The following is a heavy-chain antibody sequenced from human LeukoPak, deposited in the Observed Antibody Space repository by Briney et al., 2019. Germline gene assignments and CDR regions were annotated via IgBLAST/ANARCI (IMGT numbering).Heavy chain of an antibody. J-gene: IGHJ6*03. D-gene: IGHD3-10*01. V-gene: IGHV1-2*02. CDR2: INPNSGGT. CDR1: GYTFTGYY. Sequence: EASVKVSCKASGYTFTGYYMHWVRQAPGQGLEWMGWINPNSGGTNYEQKFQGRVTMTRDTSTNTVYMELSSLRSEDTAVYYCARGPSITMVRGGQWYYYMDVWGKGTTVTISS. CDR3: ARGPSITMVRGGQWYYYMDV.